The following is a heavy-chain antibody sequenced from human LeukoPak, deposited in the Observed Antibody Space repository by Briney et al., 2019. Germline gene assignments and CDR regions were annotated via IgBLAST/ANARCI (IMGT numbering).Heavy chain of an antibody. J-gene: IGHJ4*02. CDR1: GYTFTGYY. Sequence: ASVKVSCKASGYTFTGYYMHWVRQAPGQGLEWMGWINPNSGGTNYAQKFQGRVTMTRDASISTAYMELSRLRSDDTAVYYCASAYSSGQYYFDYWGQGTLVTVSS. CDR2: INPNSGGT. CDR3: ASAYSSGQYYFDY. D-gene: IGHD6-19*01. V-gene: IGHV1-2*02.